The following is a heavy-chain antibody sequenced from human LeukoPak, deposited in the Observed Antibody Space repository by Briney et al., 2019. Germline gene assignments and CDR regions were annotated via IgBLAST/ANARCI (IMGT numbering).Heavy chain of an antibody. V-gene: IGHV4-38-2*02. Sequence: SETLSLTCTVSGYSISSGYYWGWIRQPPGKGLEWIGSIYHSGSTYYNPSLKSRVTISVDTSKNQFSLKLSSVTAADTAVYYCASGSWRGKALDYWGQGTLVTVSS. D-gene: IGHD4-23*01. CDR3: ASGSWRGKALDY. CDR1: GYSISSGYY. CDR2: IYHSGST. J-gene: IGHJ4*02.